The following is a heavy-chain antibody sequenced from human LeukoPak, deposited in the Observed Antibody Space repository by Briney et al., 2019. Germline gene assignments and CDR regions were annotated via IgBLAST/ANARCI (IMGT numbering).Heavy chain of an antibody. Sequence: GESLKISCKASGYSFTNYWIGWVRQMPGKGLEWMGIIFPGDSHTRYSPSFQGQVTISADRSIGTAYLQWSSLKASDTAIYYCARQGSSGHPPKFWGQGTQVTVSS. CDR2: IFPGDSHT. J-gene: IGHJ4*02. CDR3: ARQGSSGHPPKF. D-gene: IGHD6-19*01. CDR1: GYSFTNYW. V-gene: IGHV5-51*01.